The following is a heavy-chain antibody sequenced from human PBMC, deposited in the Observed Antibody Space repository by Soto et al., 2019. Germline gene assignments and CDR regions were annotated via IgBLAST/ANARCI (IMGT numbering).Heavy chain of an antibody. Sequence: SETLSLTCTVSGGSISSYYWSWIRQPPGKGLEWIGYIYYSGSTNYNPSLKSRVTISVDTSKNQFSLKLSSVTAADTAVYYCARASPGTLDYWGQGTLVTVSS. CDR2: IYYSGST. D-gene: IGHD1-1*01. V-gene: IGHV4-59*01. CDR1: GGSISSYY. J-gene: IGHJ4*02. CDR3: ARASPGTLDY.